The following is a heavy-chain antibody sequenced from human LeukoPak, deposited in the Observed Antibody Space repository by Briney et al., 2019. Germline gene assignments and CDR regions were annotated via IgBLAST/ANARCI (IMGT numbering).Heavy chain of an antibody. CDR3: ATYCSGGSCFDH. CDR1: GFTFSGYS. J-gene: IGHJ4*02. CDR2: IKQDGSEK. Sequence: GGSLRLSCAASGFTFSGYSMNWLRQAPGKGREGVANIKQDGSEKYYVDSVKGRFTISRDNAKNSLYLQMNSLRAEDTAVSYCATYCSGGSCFDHWGQGTLVTVSS. D-gene: IGHD2-15*01. V-gene: IGHV3-7*01.